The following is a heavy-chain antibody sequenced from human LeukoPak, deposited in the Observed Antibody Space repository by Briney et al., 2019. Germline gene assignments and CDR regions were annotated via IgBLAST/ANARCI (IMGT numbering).Heavy chain of an antibody. D-gene: IGHD3-22*01. Sequence: GGSLRLSCAASGFTFSSYGIHWVRQAPGKGLEWVAFIRYDGNNKYYEDSVKGRFTISRDNSKNSLYLQMNSLRAEDTAVYYCARGHSGYHGNFDYWGQGTLVTVSS. CDR3: ARGHSGYHGNFDY. V-gene: IGHV3-30*02. CDR2: IRYDGNNK. J-gene: IGHJ4*02. CDR1: GFTFSSYG.